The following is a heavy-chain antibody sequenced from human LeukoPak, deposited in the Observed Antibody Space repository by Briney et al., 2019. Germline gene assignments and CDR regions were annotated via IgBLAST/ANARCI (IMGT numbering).Heavy chain of an antibody. Sequence: PGGSLRLSCAASGFTFSSYWMSWVRQAPGKGLEWVANIKQDGSEKYYVDSVKGRFTISRDNAKNSLYLQMNSLRAEDTAVYYCVRENVRSGDAFDIWGQGTMVTVSS. CDR1: GFTFSSYW. J-gene: IGHJ3*02. D-gene: IGHD3-3*01. CDR2: IKQDGSEK. CDR3: VRENVRSGDAFDI. V-gene: IGHV3-7*03.